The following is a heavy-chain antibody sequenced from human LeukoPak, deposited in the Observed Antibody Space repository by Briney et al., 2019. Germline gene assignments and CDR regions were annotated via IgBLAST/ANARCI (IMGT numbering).Heavy chain of an antibody. V-gene: IGHV3-66*01. CDR1: GFTVSSNF. D-gene: IGHD3-10*01. CDR2: IYSGGTT. Sequence: PGGSLRLSCAASGFTVSSNFISWVRQAPGKGLDWVSIIYSGGTTYYADSLKGRFTISRDNSKNTVYLQMNSLRAEDTAVYYCARVGRSGTYYNYEYFQHWGQGSLVTVSS. J-gene: IGHJ1*01. CDR3: ARVGRSGTYYNYEYFQH.